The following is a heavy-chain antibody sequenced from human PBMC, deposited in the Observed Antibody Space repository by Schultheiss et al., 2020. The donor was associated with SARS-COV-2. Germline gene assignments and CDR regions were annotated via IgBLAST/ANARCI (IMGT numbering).Heavy chain of an antibody. CDR1: GGSISSYY. CDR2: IYTSGST. CDR3: ATGSRYCSSVECQGAFDF. J-gene: IGHJ3*01. D-gene: IGHD2-2*01. Sequence: SETLSLTCTVSGGSISSYYWGWIRQPPGKGLEWIGRIYTSGSTYYNPSLKSRVTISVDTSKNQFSLKLSSVTAADTAVYYCATGSRYCSSVECQGAFDFWGQGTMVTVSS. V-gene: IGHV4-4*08.